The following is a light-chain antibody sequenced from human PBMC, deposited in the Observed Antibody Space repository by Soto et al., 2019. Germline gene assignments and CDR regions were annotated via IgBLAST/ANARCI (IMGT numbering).Light chain of an antibody. CDR3: QQHASSPRT. V-gene: IGKV3-20*01. CDR2: GAS. CDR1: QSVSSSY. J-gene: IGKJ1*01. Sequence: EIVLTQSPGTLSLSPGERVTLSCRASQSVSSSYLAWYQQKPGQAPRLLLYGASGRATGIPDRFSGTGSGTDFTLTISRLEPEDFAVYYCQQHASSPRTFGQGTKVEI.